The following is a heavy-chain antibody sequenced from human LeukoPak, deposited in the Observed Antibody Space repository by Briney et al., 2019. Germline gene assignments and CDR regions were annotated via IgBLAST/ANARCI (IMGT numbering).Heavy chain of an antibody. CDR3: ARLWIVATWFDA. CDR1: NGSMTSDSYY. J-gene: IGHJ5*02. CDR2: IFYSGTT. V-gene: IGHV4-39*02. Sequence: PSETLSLTCTVSNGSMTSDSYYWAWVRPPPGKGLEWIGTIFYSGTTYYSASLKSRVTVSLDTSKKNFSLRLSSVTAADTAVYYCARLWIVATWFDAWGQGALVTVSS. D-gene: IGHD2-2*03.